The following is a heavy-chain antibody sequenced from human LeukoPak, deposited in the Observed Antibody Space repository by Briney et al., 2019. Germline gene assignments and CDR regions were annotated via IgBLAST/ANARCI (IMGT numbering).Heavy chain of an antibody. CDR1: GFTLSSYG. Sequence: GRSLRLSCAASGFTLSSYGMHWVRQPQGEGLEWVAVVSHDGSKKYSAESVKGRFTISRDNSKNTLYLQMNSLRAEDTAVYYCARANGQLWTTPDYWGQGTLVTISS. CDR2: VSHDGSKK. V-gene: IGHV3-30*03. CDR3: ARANGQLWTTPDY. D-gene: IGHD5-18*01. J-gene: IGHJ4*02.